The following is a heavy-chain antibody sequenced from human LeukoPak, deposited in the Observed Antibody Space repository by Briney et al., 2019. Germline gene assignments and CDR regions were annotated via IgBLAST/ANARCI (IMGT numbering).Heavy chain of an antibody. Sequence: NPSDTLSLTCSVSGSSIASLNWWGWIRQPPGKGLEWIGYIYYTGSIYYNPSLKSRVTMSVDTSKNQFSLRLSSVTAADTAVYYCARGHPRPYCSSTSCLNHYYYYYYMDVWGKGTTVTVSS. CDR1: GSSIASLNW. CDR3: ARGHPRPYCSSTSCLNHYYYYYYMDV. J-gene: IGHJ6*03. CDR2: IYYTGSI. D-gene: IGHD2-2*01. V-gene: IGHV4-28*05.